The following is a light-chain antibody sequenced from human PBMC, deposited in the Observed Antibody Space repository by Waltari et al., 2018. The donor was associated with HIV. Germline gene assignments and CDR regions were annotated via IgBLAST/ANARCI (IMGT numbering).Light chain of an antibody. V-gene: IGKV1D-12*01. CDR1: QDVSTW. J-gene: IGKJ4*01. CDR3: QQTISFPLT. CDR2: GAS. Sequence: QMTQSPSSMSASLGDRVTITCRARQDVSTWLAWYQHKPGKAPKLLIFGASSLQSGVSSRFSGRGSGTEFSLTISSLQPEDAATYCCQQTISFPLTFGGGTKVEIK.